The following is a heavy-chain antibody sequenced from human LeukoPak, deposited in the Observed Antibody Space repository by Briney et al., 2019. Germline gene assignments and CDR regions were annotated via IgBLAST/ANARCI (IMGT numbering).Heavy chain of an antibody. CDR3: AKVADYGGKWYFDY. Sequence: PGGSLRLSCAASGFTFSNYNMNWVRQAPGKGLEWVSAVSGTGSSTYYADSVKGRFTISRDNSKNTLYLQMNSLRAEDTAVYYCAKVADYGGKWYFDYWGQGTLVTVSS. CDR1: GFTFSNYN. CDR2: VSGTGSST. V-gene: IGHV3-23*01. D-gene: IGHD4-23*01. J-gene: IGHJ4*02.